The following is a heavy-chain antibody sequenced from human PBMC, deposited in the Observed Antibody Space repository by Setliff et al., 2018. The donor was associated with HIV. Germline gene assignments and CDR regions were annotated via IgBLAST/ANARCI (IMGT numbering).Heavy chain of an antibody. CDR1: GGTFSTYG. CDR2: TITVVGTP. CDR3: ARCYYDSSGPTDAFDI. V-gene: IGHV1-69*05. Sequence: SVKVSCKASGGTFSTYGITWVRQAPGQGLGWMGGTITVVGTPTYAQKFQGRVTITTDTSASTVYMELSSLRSEDTAVYYCARCYYDSSGPTDAFDIWGQGTVVTVS. D-gene: IGHD3-22*01. J-gene: IGHJ3*02.